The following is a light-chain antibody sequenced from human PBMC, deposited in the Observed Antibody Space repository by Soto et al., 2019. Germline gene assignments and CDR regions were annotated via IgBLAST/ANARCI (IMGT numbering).Light chain of an antibody. CDR1: QGISSY. CDR3: QQLNSYPPWIT. CDR2: AAS. V-gene: IGKV1-9*01. Sequence: DIQLTQSPSTLSASVGYRFTITCRASQGISSYLAWYQQKPGKAPKLLIYAASTLQSGVPSRFSGSGSGTEFTLTISRLQPEDFATYYCQQLNSYPPWITFGQGTRREIK. J-gene: IGKJ5*01.